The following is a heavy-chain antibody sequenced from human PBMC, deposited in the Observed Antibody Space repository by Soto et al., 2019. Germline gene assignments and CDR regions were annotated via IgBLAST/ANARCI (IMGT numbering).Heavy chain of an antibody. Sequence: QVQLVQSGAAVKKPGSSVKVSCKASGGTFSSYAISWLRQAPGRGLEWMGGVIPIFGTANYAQKLQGRGTITADESTSAAYMELSSPTSEDTAVYYCERDPHLGWFDSWGQGTLVTVSS. J-gene: IGHJ5*01. CDR3: ERDPHLGWFDS. V-gene: IGHV1-69*12. CDR1: GGTFSSYA. CDR2: VIPIFGTA.